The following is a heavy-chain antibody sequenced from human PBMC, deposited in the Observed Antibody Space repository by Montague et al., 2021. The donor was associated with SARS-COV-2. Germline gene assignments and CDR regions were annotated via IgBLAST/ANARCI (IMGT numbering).Heavy chain of an antibody. D-gene: IGHD2-15*01. CDR3: VKDMGCSGGSCYSGWKNYYGMDV. Sequence: SLRLSCAASGFTVDDYALHWVRQAPGKGLEWVSGISWNSGSRVYAYSXXVLFHISRDNAKNSLYLQMNNLRADDTALSYCVKDMGCSGGSCYSGWKNYYGMDVWGQGTTVTVSS. J-gene: IGHJ6*02. CDR1: GFTVDDYA. CDR2: ISWNSGSR. V-gene: IGHV3-9*01.